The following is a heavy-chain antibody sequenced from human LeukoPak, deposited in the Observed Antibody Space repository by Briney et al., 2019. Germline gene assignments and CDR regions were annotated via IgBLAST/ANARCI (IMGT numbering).Heavy chain of an antibody. CDR3: ARSVVPAAPYNWFDP. Sequence: SQTLSLTCTVSGGSLSSGGYYWRWLRQHPGTGLEWLGYIYYSGSTYYNPSLKSRVTISVDTSKNQFSLKLSSVTAADTAVYYCARSVVPAAPYNWFDPWGQGTLVTVSS. V-gene: IGHV4-31*03. CDR2: IYYSGST. D-gene: IGHD2-2*01. CDR1: GGSLSSGGYY. J-gene: IGHJ5*02.